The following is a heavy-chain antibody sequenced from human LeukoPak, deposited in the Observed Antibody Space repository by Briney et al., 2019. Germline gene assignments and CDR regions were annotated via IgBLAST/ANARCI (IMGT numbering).Heavy chain of an antibody. CDR1: GGSISSYY. J-gene: IGHJ4*02. CDR2: IYYSGST. V-gene: IGHV4-59*01. Sequence: PSETLSLTCTVSGGSISSYYWSWLRQPPGKGLEWIGYIYYSGSTNYNPSLKSRVTISVDTSKNQFSLKLSSVTAADTAVYYCARSPYYYGSGSYSFDYWGQGTLVTVSS. CDR3: ARSPYYYGSGSYSFDY. D-gene: IGHD3-10*01.